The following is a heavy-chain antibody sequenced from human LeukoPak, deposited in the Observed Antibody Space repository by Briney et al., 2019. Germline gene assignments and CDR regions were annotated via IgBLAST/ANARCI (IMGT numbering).Heavy chain of an antibody. V-gene: IGHV4-59*01. J-gene: IGHJ6*02. CDR3: ARARGGYSYGYAYYYYGMDV. D-gene: IGHD5-18*01. Sequence: SETLSLTCTVSGGSISSYYWSWIRQPPGKGLEWIGYICYSGSTNYNPSLKSRVTISVDTSKNQFSLKLSSVTAADTAVYYCARARGGYSYGYAYYYYGMDVWGQGTTVTVSS. CDR2: ICYSGST. CDR1: GGSISSYY.